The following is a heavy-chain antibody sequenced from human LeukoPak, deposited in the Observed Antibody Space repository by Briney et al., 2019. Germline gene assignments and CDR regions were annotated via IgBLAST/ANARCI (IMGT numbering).Heavy chain of an antibody. Sequence: PSETLSLTCTVSGGSISSYYWSWIRQPPGKGLEWIGYIYTSGSTNYNPSLKSRVTMSVDTSKNQFSLKLSSVTAADTAVYYCASAPSSSYYYYGMDVWGQGTTVTVSS. D-gene: IGHD1-26*01. CDR3: ASAPSSSYYYYGMDV. J-gene: IGHJ6*02. CDR1: GGSISSYY. V-gene: IGHV4-4*09. CDR2: IYTSGST.